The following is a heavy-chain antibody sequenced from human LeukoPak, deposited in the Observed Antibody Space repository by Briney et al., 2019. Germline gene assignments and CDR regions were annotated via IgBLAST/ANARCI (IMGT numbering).Heavy chain of an antibody. CDR2: ISSSGSTI. D-gene: IGHD4-17*01. V-gene: IGHV3-48*04. Sequence: QTGGSLRLSCAASGFTLSTYTMNWVRQAPGKGLEWVSYISSSGSTIYYADSVKGRFTISRDNAKNSLYLQMSSLRAEDTAVYYCARDSGLTYGDYQLDAFDIWGQGTMVTVSS. CDR1: GFTLSTYT. J-gene: IGHJ3*02. CDR3: ARDSGLTYGDYQLDAFDI.